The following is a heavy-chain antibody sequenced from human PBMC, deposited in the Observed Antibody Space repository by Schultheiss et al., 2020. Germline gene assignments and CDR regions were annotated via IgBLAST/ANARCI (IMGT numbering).Heavy chain of an antibody. Sequence: SQTLSLTCAVYGGSFSDYYWSWIRQPAGKGLEWIGRIYTSGSTNYNPSLKSRVTISVDTSKNQFSLKLSSVTAADTAVYYCARGVIRGYCSGGSCYGHWFDPWGQGTLVTVSS. J-gene: IGHJ5*02. CDR3: ARGVIRGYCSGGSCYGHWFDP. CDR2: IYTSGST. D-gene: IGHD2-15*01. V-gene: IGHV4-59*10. CDR1: GGSFSDYY.